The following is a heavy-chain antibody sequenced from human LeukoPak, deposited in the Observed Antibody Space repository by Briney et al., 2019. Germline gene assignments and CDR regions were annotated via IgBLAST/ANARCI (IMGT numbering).Heavy chain of an antibody. Sequence: TSETLSLTCTVSGGSISNNYWSWIRQPPGKGLEWIGYIYYTGTTNYNPSLKSRVTISVDTSKNHFSLKLRSVSAAGTAAYYCARGFSTTVGYHWGQGTLVTVSS. CDR1: GGSISNNY. CDR3: ARGFSTTVGYH. D-gene: IGHD1-1*01. V-gene: IGHV4-59*01. CDR2: IYYTGTT. J-gene: IGHJ5*02.